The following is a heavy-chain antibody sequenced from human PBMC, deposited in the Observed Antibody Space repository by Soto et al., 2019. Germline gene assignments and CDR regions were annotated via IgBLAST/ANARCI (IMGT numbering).Heavy chain of an antibody. V-gene: IGHV3-11*01. Sequence: PGGSLRLSCAASGFTFSDYYMSWIRQAPGKGLEWVSYISSSGSTIYYADSVKGRFTISRDNAKNSLYLQMNSLRAEDTAVYYCARDGCSSTSCYYYMDVWGKGTTVTVSS. CDR1: GFTFSDYY. D-gene: IGHD2-2*01. CDR3: ARDGCSSTSCYYYMDV. J-gene: IGHJ6*03. CDR2: ISSSGSTI.